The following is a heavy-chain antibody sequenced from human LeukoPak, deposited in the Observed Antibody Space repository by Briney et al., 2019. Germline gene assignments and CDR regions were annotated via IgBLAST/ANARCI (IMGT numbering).Heavy chain of an antibody. J-gene: IGHJ4*02. Sequence: KVSCKASGYIFSDYYMHWVRQAPGQGLEWMGIIYPGDFDTRYSPSFQGQVTISADKSISTAYLQWSSLKASDSAMYYCARTYNYYDSSGLDYWGQGTLVTVSS. D-gene: IGHD3-22*01. CDR2: IYPGDFDT. CDR1: GYIFSDYY. CDR3: ARTYNYYDSSGLDY. V-gene: IGHV5-51*01.